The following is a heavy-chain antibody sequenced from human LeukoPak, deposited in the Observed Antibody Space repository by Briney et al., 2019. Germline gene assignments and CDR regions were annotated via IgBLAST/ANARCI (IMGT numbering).Heavy chain of an antibody. J-gene: IGHJ4*02. CDR2: IYYSGST. D-gene: IGHD3-3*01. Sequence: SETLSLTCTVSGGSISSSSYYWGWIRQPPGKGLEWIGSIYYSGSTYYNPSLKSRVTISVDTSKNQFSLKLSSVTAADTAVYYCAREAGYDFWSGYLDYWGQGTLVTVSS. CDR3: AREAGYDFWSGYLDY. CDR1: GGSISSSSYY. V-gene: IGHV4-39*07.